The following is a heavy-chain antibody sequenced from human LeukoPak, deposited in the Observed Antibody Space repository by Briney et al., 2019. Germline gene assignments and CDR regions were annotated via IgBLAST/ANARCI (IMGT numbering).Heavy chain of an antibody. Sequence: PSETLSLTCTVSGGSISSSSYYWGWIRQPPGKGLEWIGSIYYSGSTYYNPSLKSRVTISVDTSKNQFSLKLSSVTAADTAVYYCARLRGDYGSVVDYWGQGTLVTVSS. CDR3: ARLRGDYGSVVDY. J-gene: IGHJ4*02. CDR1: GGSISSSSYY. CDR2: IYYSGST. V-gene: IGHV4-39*01. D-gene: IGHD4-17*01.